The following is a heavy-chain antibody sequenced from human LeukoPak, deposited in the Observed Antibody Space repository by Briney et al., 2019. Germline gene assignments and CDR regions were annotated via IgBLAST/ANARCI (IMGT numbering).Heavy chain of an antibody. CDR2: ISAYNGNT. CDR1: GYTFTSYG. V-gene: IGHV1-18*01. D-gene: IGHD2-15*01. CDR3: ASSYCSGGSCPGDFDY. Sequence: ASVKVSCKASGYTFTSYGISWVRQAPGQGLEWMRWISAYNGNTNYAQKLQGRVTMTTDTSTSTAYMELRSLRSDDTAVYYCASSYCSGGSCPGDFDYWGQGTLVTVSS. J-gene: IGHJ4*02.